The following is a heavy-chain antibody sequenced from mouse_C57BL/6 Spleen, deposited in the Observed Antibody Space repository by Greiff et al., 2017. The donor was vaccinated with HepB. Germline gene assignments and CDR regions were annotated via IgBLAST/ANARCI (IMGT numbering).Heavy chain of an antibody. CDR1: GYAFSSSW. Sequence: QVQLQQSVPELVKPGASVKISCKASGYAFSSSWMNWVKQRPGKGLEWIGRIYPGDGDTNYNGKFKGKATLTADKSSSTAYMQLSSLTSEDSAVYFCARSNYGSPYFDYWGQGTTLTVSS. J-gene: IGHJ2*01. D-gene: IGHD1-1*01. V-gene: IGHV1-82*01. CDR3: ARSNYGSPYFDY. CDR2: IYPGDGDT.